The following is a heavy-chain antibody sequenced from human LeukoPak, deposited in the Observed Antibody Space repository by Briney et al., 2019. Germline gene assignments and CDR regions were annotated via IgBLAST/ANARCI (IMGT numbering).Heavy chain of an antibody. CDR1: GYTFTGYY. J-gene: IGHJ4*02. CDR2: INPNSGGT. D-gene: IGHD6-19*01. CDR3: ARRIAVAGTKDYFDY. Sequence: ASVKVSCKASGYTFTGYYMHWVRQAPGQGLEWMGWINPNSGGTNYAQKFQGRVTMTRDTSISTAYMELSRLRSDDTAVYYCARRIAVAGTKDYFDYWGQGTLVTVSS. V-gene: IGHV1-2*02.